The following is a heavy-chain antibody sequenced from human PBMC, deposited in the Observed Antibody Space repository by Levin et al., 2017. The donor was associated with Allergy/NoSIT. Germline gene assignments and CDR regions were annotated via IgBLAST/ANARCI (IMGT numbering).Heavy chain of an antibody. CDR2: IIPIFGTA. J-gene: IGHJ4*02. Sequence: GASVKVSCKASGGTFSSYAISWVRQAPGQGLEWMGGIIPIFGTANYAQKFQGRVTITADESTSTAYMELSSLRSEDTAVYYCARGAETGTTGDFDYWGQGTLVTVSS. V-gene: IGHV1-69*13. CDR3: ARGAETGTTGDFDY. D-gene: IGHD1-7*01. CDR1: GGTFSSYA.